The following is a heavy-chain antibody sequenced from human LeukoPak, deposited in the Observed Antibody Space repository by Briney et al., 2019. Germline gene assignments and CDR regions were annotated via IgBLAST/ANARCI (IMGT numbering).Heavy chain of an antibody. D-gene: IGHD6-13*01. CDR3: VTSTGQQFIPYDY. V-gene: IGHV3-66*02. CDR1: GFNVSSNY. J-gene: IGHJ4*02. CDR2: IYGADAA. Sequence: PGGSLRLSCAASGFNVSSNYMTLIRQAPGKGLEWVSLIYGADAAYYAESVRGRFMISRDNLKNTLFLQMNSLRVEDTALYYCVTSTGQQFIPYDYWGQGTHVTVSS.